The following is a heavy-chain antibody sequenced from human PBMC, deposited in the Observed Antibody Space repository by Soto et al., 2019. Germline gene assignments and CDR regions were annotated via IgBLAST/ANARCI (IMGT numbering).Heavy chain of an antibody. J-gene: IGHJ4*02. V-gene: IGHV3-23*01. Sequence: PGGSLRLSCAASGFTVSSNYLSWVRQAPGTGLEWVSSISVSGDRTYYADSVQGRFTISRDNSRNTLHLQMNSLRAEDTAVYYRAKKRNRYFDWSSDYWGQGTLVTVSS. CDR2: ISVSGDRT. CDR3: AKKRNRYFDWSSDY. D-gene: IGHD3-9*01. CDR1: GFTVSSNY.